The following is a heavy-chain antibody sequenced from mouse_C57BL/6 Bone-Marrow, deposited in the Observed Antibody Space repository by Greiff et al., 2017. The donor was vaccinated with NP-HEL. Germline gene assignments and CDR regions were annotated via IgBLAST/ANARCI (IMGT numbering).Heavy chain of an antibody. Sequence: QVQLKQSGAELARPGASVKLSCKASGYTFTSYGISWVKQRTGQGLEWIGEIYPRSGNTYYNEKFKGKATLTADKSSSTAYMELRSLTSEDSAVYFCARNWVWFAYWGQGTLVTVSA. CDR1: GYTFTSYG. J-gene: IGHJ3*01. CDR2: IYPRSGNT. CDR3: ARNWVWFAY. V-gene: IGHV1-81*01. D-gene: IGHD4-1*01.